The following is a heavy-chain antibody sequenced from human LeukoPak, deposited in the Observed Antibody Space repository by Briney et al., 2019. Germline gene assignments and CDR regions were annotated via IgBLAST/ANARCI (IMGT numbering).Heavy chain of an antibody. D-gene: IGHD6-13*01. Sequence: ASVKVSCKASGYTFTYYYIHWVRQAPGQGLEWMGWINPNSGGTNYAQKFQGRVTMTRDTSISTAYMELSRLRSDDTAVYYCARDGSFHYYYMDVWGKGTTVTISS. CDR2: INPNSGGT. CDR1: GYTFTYYY. V-gene: IGHV1-2*02. J-gene: IGHJ6*03. CDR3: ARDGSFHYYYMDV.